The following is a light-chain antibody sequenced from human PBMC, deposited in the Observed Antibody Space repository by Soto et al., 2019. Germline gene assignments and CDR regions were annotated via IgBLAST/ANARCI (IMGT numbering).Light chain of an antibody. CDR3: MQALQTPPP. CDR1: QSLLHSNGYNY. J-gene: IGKJ2*01. CDR2: LGS. V-gene: IGKV2-28*01. Sequence: DIVMTQSPLSLPVTPGEPASISCRSSQSLLHSNGYNYLDWYLQKPGQSPQLLIYLGSNRASGVPDRFSGSGSGTDCTLKISRVEADYVGVYYCMQALQTPPPFGQGTKLEIK.